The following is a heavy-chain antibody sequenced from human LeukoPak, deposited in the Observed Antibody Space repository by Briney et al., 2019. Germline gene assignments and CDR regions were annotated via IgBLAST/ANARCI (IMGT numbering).Heavy chain of an antibody. V-gene: IGHV1-18*01. Sequence: GASVKVSCKASGYTFATYGFSWVRQAPGLGLEWMGWISPYSGHTNYAEKLQGRVTMTTDTSTSTAYMELRSLRSDDTAVYFCARANGDYPDWGQGTLVTVSS. CDR1: GYTFATYG. D-gene: IGHD4-17*01. CDR3: ARANGDYPD. CDR2: ISPYSGHT. J-gene: IGHJ4*02.